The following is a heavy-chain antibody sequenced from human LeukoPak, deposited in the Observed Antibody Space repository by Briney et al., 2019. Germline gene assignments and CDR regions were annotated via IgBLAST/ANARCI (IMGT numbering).Heavy chain of an antibody. J-gene: IGHJ4*02. CDR3: ARGYDSSAYYPFNY. D-gene: IGHD3-22*01. CDR2: ISDSGST. CDR1: GGSLSTHH. V-gene: IGHV4-59*11. Sequence: SETLSLTCVVSGGSLSTHHWSWIRQSPGRGLEWIEYISDSGSTNYNPSLKSRVTISVDTSKNQFSLMLSSVTAADTAVYYCARGYDSSAYYPFNYWGQGTLVTVSS.